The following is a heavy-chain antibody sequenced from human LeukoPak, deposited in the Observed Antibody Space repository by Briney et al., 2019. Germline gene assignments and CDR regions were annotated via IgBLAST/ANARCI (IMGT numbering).Heavy chain of an antibody. CDR1: GFTFSSYA. V-gene: IGHV3-48*02. J-gene: IGHJ4*02. D-gene: IGHD4-17*01. CDR3: ARDQDYASDF. Sequence: PGGSLRLSCAASGFTFSSYAMNWVRQTPGKGLEWVSYISSGSHTIDYADSVKGRFTISKDNAKNSLYLQMDSLRNEDTAVYYCARDQDYASDFWGQGTLVTVSS. CDR2: ISSGSHTI.